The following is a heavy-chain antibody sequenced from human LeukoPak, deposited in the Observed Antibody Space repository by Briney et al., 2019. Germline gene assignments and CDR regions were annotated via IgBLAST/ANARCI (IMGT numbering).Heavy chain of an antibody. V-gene: IGHV3-53*01. J-gene: IGHJ5*02. D-gene: IGHD7-27*01. CDR1: GFTFSSYG. Sequence: GRSLRLSCAASGFTFSSYGMHWVRQAPGKGLEWVSVIYSGGSTYYADSVKGRFTISRDNSKNTLYLQMNSLRAEDTAVYYCARDSLGMGWFDPWGQGTLVTVSS. CDR3: ARDSLGMGWFDP. CDR2: IYSGGST.